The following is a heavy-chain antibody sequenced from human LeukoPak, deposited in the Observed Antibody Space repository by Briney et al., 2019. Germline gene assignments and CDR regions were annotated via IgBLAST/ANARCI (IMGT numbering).Heavy chain of an antibody. D-gene: IGHD3-22*01. CDR1: GGFISSGGYY. V-gene: IGHV4-39*01. CDR2: VHHGGIT. CDR3: ARNPPNYYDSSGRMGAFDV. J-gene: IGHJ3*01. Sequence: PSETLSLTCVVSGGFISSGGYYWGWIRHPPEKGLEWIGSVHHGGITYYNTSLKSRVTISVDKSKNQFPLELTSVTAADTAVYYCARNPPNYYDSSGRMGAFDVWGQGTMVTVSS.